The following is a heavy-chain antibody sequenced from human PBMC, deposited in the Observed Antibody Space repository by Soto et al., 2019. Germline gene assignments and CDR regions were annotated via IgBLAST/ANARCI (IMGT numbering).Heavy chain of an antibody. Sequence: GGSLRLSCAASGFTFSNAWMNWVRQAPGKGLEWVGRIKSKTDGGTTDYAAPVKGRFTISRDDSKNTLYLQMNSLKTEDTAVYYCTTHSLLAAAGTRVFYYYYGMDVWGQGTTVTVSS. V-gene: IGHV3-15*07. J-gene: IGHJ6*02. CDR2: IKSKTDGGTT. CDR1: GFTFSNAW. D-gene: IGHD6-13*01. CDR3: TTHSLLAAAGTRVFYYYYGMDV.